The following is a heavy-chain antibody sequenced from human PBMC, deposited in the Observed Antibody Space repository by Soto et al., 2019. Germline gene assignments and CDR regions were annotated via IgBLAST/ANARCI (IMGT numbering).Heavy chain of an antibody. CDR1: GFTFSSYA. CDR3: ARDPGYSSGWYEVNPWFDP. J-gene: IGHJ5*02. V-gene: IGHV3-30-3*01. CDR2: ISYDGSNK. D-gene: IGHD6-19*01. Sequence: PGGSLRLSCAASGFTFSSYAMHWVRQAPGKGLEWVAVISYDGSNKYYADSVKGRFTISRDNSKNTLYLQMNSLRAEDTAVYYCARDPGYSSGWYEVNPWFDPWGQGTLVTVSS.